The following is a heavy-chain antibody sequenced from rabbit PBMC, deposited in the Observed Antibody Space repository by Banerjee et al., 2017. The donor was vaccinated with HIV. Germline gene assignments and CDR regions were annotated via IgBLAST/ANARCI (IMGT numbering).Heavy chain of an antibody. Sequence: EESGGGLVKPEGSLTLTCTASGFTFSSYKMSWVRQAPGKGLEWIGFINTGGSTWYASWVNGRFTISRSTSLNTVTLQMTSLTAADTATYFCARYAGSGYYDLWGPGTLVTVS. J-gene: IGHJ4*01. V-gene: IGHV1S47*01. D-gene: IGHD8-1*01. CDR1: GFTFSSYK. CDR2: INTGGST. CDR3: ARYAGSGYYDL.